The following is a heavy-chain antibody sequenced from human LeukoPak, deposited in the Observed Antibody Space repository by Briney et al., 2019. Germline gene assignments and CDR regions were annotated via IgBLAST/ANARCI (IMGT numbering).Heavy chain of an antibody. CDR3: ARAPLGYYFDY. J-gene: IGHJ4*02. Sequence: GGSLRLSCAASGFTFDDYSMSWVRQAPGKGLEWVSGINWNGGSTGYADSVKGRFTISRDNAKNSLYLQMNSLRAEDTALYYCARAPLGYYFDYWGQGTLVTVSS. CDR2: INWNGGST. D-gene: IGHD3-3*02. CDR1: GFTFDDYS. V-gene: IGHV3-20*04.